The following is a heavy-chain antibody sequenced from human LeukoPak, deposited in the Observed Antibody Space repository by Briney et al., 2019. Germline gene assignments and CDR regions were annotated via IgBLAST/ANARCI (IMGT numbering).Heavy chain of an antibody. CDR1: GFTFSDYY. CDR2: ISSSGSTI. D-gene: IGHD3-9*01. CDR3: ARDQRLRYFDWLLRQNDAFDI. V-gene: IGHV3-11*04. Sequence: GGSLRLSCAASGFTFSDYYMSWIRQAPGKGLEWVSYISSSGSTIYYADSVKGRFTISRDNAKNSLYLQMNSLRAEDTAVYYCARDQRLRYFDWLLRQNDAFDIWGQGTMVTVSS. J-gene: IGHJ3*02.